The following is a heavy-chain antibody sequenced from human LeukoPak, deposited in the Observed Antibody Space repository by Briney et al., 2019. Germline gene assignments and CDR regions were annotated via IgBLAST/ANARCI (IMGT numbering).Heavy chain of an antibody. Sequence: GESLKISCKGSGYGFTNYWICWGLQMPGRELELMGIIYTGDSDTRYSPSFQGQVTISVDRSISTAYLQWSSLKASDTAMYYCARPHFDSSGYEFDYWGQGTLVTVSS. J-gene: IGHJ4*02. CDR3: ARPHFDSSGYEFDY. D-gene: IGHD3-22*01. V-gene: IGHV5-51*01. CDR2: IYTGDSDT. CDR1: GYGFTNYW.